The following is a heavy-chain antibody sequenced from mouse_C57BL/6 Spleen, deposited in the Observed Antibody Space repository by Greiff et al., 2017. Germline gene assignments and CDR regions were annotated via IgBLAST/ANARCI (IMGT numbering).Heavy chain of an antibody. D-gene: IGHD1-1*01. Sequence: QVQLQQPGAELVRPGSSVKLSCKASGYTFTSYWMHWVKQRPIQGLEWIGNIDPSDSETHYNQKFKDKATLTVDISSSTAYMQLSSLTSEDSAVYYCARGGSRGYYAMDYWGQGTSVTVSS. V-gene: IGHV1-52*01. CDR3: ARGGSRGYYAMDY. J-gene: IGHJ4*01. CDR2: IDPSDSET. CDR1: GYTFTSYW.